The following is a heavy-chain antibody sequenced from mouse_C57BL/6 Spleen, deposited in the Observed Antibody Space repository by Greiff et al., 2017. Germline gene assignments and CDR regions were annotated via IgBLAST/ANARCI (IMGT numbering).Heavy chain of an antibody. D-gene: IGHD2-3*01. J-gene: IGHJ3*01. CDR3: ARSAAGSYDGYYRFAY. CDR2: IYPGDGDT. V-gene: IGHV1-80*01. CDR1: GYAFSSYW. Sequence: VQLVESGAELVKPGASVKISCKASGYAFSSYWMNWVKQRPGKGLEWIGQIYPGDGDTNYNGKFKGKATLTADKSSSTAYMQLSSLTSEDSAVYFCARSAAGSYDGYYRFAYWGQGTLVTVSA.